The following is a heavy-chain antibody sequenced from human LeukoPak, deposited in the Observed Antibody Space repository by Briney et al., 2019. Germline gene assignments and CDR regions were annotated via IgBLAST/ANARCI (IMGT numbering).Heavy chain of an antibody. Sequence: GGSLRLSCAASGFTFSSYEMNWVRQAPGKGLEWVSYISSSGSTIYYADSVKGRFTISRDNAKNSLYLQMNSPRAEDTAVYYCARGVPNYYDSSGERDYWGQGTLVTVSS. D-gene: IGHD3-22*01. CDR3: ARGVPNYYDSSGERDY. CDR1: GFTFSSYE. V-gene: IGHV3-48*03. J-gene: IGHJ4*02. CDR2: ISSSGSTI.